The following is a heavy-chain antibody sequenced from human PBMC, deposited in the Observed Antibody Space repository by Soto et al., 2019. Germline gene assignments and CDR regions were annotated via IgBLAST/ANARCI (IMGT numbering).Heavy chain of an antibody. J-gene: IGHJ3*02. V-gene: IGHV3-21*04. D-gene: IGHD3-3*01. Sequence: GGSLRLSCAASGFTFSSYSMNWVRQAPGKGLEWVSSISSSSSYIYYADSVKGRFTISRDNAKNSLYLQMNSLRAEDTAVYYCARELRFLEWPLADAFDIWGQGTMVTVSS. CDR3: ARELRFLEWPLADAFDI. CDR2: ISSSSSYI. CDR1: GFTFSSYS.